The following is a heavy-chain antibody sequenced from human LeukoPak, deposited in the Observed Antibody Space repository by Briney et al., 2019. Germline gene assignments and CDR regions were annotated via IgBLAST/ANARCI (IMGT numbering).Heavy chain of an antibody. CDR2: IYTSGST. D-gene: IGHD6-13*01. V-gene: IGHV4-4*09. CDR3: ARLLVLGSSPLAGNDAFDI. J-gene: IGHJ3*02. CDR1: GGSISSYD. Sequence: SETLSLTCTASGGSISSYDRSWLRQPPGKGLEWIGYIYTSGSTNYNPSPKSRVTLSVDTSKNQFSLKLSSVTAADTAVYCCARLLVLGSSPLAGNDAFDIWGQGTMVTVSS.